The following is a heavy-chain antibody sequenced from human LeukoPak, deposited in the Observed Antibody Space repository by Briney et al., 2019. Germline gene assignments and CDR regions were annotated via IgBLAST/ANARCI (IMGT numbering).Heavy chain of an antibody. CDR1: GFTFSSCA. CDR3: ARGGKRSVGP. CDR2: IKQDGSEK. Sequence: GGSLRLSCAASGFTFSSCAMSWVRQAPGKGLEWVANIKQDGSEKYYVDSVKGRFTISRDNAKNSLYLQMNSLRAEDTAVYYCARGGKRSVGPWGQGTLVTVSS. V-gene: IGHV3-7*01. J-gene: IGHJ5*02. D-gene: IGHD5-24*01.